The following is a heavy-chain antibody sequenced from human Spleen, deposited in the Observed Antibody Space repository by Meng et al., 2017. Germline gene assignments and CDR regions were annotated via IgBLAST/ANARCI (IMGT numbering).Heavy chain of an antibody. CDR2: TYYRSKWYN. J-gene: IGHJ4*02. CDR1: GDSVSSNSAA. D-gene: IGHD4-11*01. CDR3: ARSVSDYNLGLNDY. V-gene: IGHV6-1*01. Sequence: LRLSCAISGDSVSSNSAAWNWIRQSPSRGLEWLGRTYYRSKWYNDYAVSVKSRITINPVTSKTQFSLQLNSVTPEDTSVYYWARSVSDYNLGLNDYWGQGTLVTVSS.